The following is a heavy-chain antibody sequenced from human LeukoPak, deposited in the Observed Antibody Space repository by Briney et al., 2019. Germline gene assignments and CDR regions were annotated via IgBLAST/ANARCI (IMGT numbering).Heavy chain of an antibody. Sequence: GESLKISSKGSGYSFTSYWIGWVRQMPGKGLEWMGIIYPGDSDTRYSPSFQGQVTISADKSISTAYLQWSSLKASDTAMYYCARQSDYSNYYYYMDVWGKGTTVTVSS. CDR3: ARQSDYSNYYYYMDV. J-gene: IGHJ6*03. V-gene: IGHV5-51*01. CDR1: GYSFTSYW. D-gene: IGHD4-11*01. CDR2: IYPGDSDT.